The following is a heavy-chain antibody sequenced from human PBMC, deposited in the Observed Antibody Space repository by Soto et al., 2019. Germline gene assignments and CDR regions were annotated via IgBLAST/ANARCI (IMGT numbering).Heavy chain of an antibody. D-gene: IGHD2-15*01. CDR1: GYTFTSYG. J-gene: IGHJ4*02. CDR3: ARGGEDIVVVVAATTADYFDY. CDR2: ISAYNGNT. V-gene: IGHV1-18*01. Sequence: GASVKVSCKASGYTFTSYGISWVRQAPGQGLEWMGWISAYNGNTNYAQKLQGRVTMTTDTSTSTAYMELRSLRSDDTAVYYCARGGEDIVVVVAATTADYFDYWGQGTLVTVSS.